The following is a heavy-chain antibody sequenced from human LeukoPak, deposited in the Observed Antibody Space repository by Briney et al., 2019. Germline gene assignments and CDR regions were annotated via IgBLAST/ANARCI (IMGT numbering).Heavy chain of an antibody. CDR3: AKALWFGEVNAFDI. CDR1: GFTFSDYF. J-gene: IGHJ3*02. CDR2: ISASGGTI. D-gene: IGHD3-10*01. Sequence: GGSLRLSCAASGFTFSDYFMSWIRQARGRGLEWVSYISASGGTIYYADSVKGRFTISRDNAKNSLYLQMNSLRAEDTAVYYCAKALWFGEVNAFDIWGQGTMVTVSS. V-gene: IGHV3-11*01.